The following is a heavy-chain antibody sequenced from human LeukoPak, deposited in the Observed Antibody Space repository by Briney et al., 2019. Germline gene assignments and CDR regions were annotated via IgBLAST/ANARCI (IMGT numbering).Heavy chain of an antibody. V-gene: IGHV3-23*01. CDR3: AKPRQTYYYDSSGYYTLDY. CDR1: GFTFSSYA. D-gene: IGHD3-22*01. Sequence: QPGGSLRLSCAASGFTFSSYAMSWVRQAPGKGLEWVSAISGSGGSTYYADSVKGRFTISRDNSKNTLYLQMNSLRAEDTAVYYCAKPRQTYYYDSSGYYTLDYWGQGTLVTVSS. J-gene: IGHJ4*02. CDR2: ISGSGGST.